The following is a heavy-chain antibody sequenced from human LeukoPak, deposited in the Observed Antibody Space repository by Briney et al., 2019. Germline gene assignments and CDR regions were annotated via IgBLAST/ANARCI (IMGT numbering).Heavy chain of an antibody. V-gene: IGHV3-9*01. CDR2: ISWNSGSI. CDR1: GFTFDDYA. CDR3: AKDIVGGGYYYYGMDV. J-gene: IGHJ6*02. Sequence: GRSLRLSCAASGFTFDDYAMHWVRQAPGKGLEWVSGISWNSGSIGYADSVKGRFTISRDNAKNSLYLQMNSLRTEDTASYYCAKDIVGGGYYYYGMDVWGQGTTVTVSS. D-gene: IGHD3-16*01.